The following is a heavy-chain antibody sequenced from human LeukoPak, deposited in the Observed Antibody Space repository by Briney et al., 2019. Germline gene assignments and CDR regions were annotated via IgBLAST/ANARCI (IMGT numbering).Heavy chain of an antibody. CDR3: ATMPPSGAHNSLDH. Sequence: PGGSLRLSCAASGFTFNKYNMNWVRQAPGKGLEWVSSISSSSSYIYYADSVKGRFTISRDNAKNSLYLQMNSLGAEDTAVYYCATMPPSGAHNSLDHWGQGTLVTVPP. CDR2: ISSSSSYI. D-gene: IGHD2-2*01. CDR1: GFTFNKYN. V-gene: IGHV3-21*01. J-gene: IGHJ4*02.